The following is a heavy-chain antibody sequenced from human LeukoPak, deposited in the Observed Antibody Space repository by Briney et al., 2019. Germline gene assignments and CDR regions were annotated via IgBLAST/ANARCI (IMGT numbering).Heavy chain of an antibody. J-gene: IGHJ4*02. CDR1: GCTLTELS. CDR3: ATGVVVAASLDY. V-gene: IGHV1-24*01. CDR2: FDPEDGET. Sequence: GASVKVSCTVSGCTLTELSMHWVRQAPGKGLEWMGGFDPEDGETIYAQKFQGRVTMIEDTSTDTAYMELSSLRSEDTAVYYCATGVVVAASLDYWGQGTLVTVSS. D-gene: IGHD2-15*01.